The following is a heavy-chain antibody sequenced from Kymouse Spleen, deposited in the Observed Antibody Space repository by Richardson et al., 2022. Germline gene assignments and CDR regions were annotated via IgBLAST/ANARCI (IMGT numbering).Heavy chain of an antibody. CDR2: IKSKTDGGTT. CDR1: GFTFSNAW. CDR3: TTPTVKFFYYYYGMDV. V-gene: IGHV3-15*01. Sequence: EVQLVESGGGLVKPGGSLRLSCAASGFTFSNAWMSWVRQAPGKGLEWVGRIKSKTDGGTTDYAAPVKGRFTISRDDSKNTLYLQMNSLKTEDTAVYYCTTPTVKFFYYYYGMDVWGQGTTVTVSS. J-gene: IGHJ6*02. D-gene: IGHD4-11,IGHD4-11*01.